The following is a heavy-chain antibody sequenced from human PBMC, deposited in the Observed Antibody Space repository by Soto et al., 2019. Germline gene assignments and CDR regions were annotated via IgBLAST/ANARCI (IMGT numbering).Heavy chain of an antibody. CDR3: SRVNGYYYDSSRFEP. Sequence: PSETLSLTCTVSGGSISSYYWSWIRQPPGKGLEWIGYIYYSGSTYYNPSLKSRVTISVDTSKNQFALKLSSVTAADTAVYYCSRVNGYYYDSSRFEPWGQGTLVTDSS. CDR1: GGSISSYY. V-gene: IGHV4-59*08. CDR2: IYYSGST. J-gene: IGHJ5*02. D-gene: IGHD3-22*01.